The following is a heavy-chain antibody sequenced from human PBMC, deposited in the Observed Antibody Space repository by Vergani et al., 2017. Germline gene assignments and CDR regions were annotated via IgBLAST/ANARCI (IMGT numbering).Heavy chain of an antibody. J-gene: IGHJ4*02. CDR3: ARDPLDDGDCFDY. D-gene: IGHD4-17*01. CDR1: GFTFSHYS. Sequence: EVQMVESGGGLVKPGGSLRLSCVASGFTFSHYSMNWVRQAPGKGLVWVSRINSDGSSTRYADSVKGRFTISRDNAKNTLYLQMNSLRAEDTAVYYCARDPLDDGDCFDYWSQGTLVTVSS. CDR2: INSDGSST. V-gene: IGHV3-74*01.